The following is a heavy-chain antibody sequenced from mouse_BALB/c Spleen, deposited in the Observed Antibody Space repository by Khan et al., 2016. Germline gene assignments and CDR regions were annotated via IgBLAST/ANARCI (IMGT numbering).Heavy chain of an antibody. J-gene: IGHJ2*01. CDR2: IWTGGGT. CDR1: GFSLTSYD. D-gene: IGHD2-3*01. Sequence: QVQLKQSGPGLVAPSQSLSITCTVSGFSLTSYDISWIRQPPGKGLEWLGVIWTGGGTNYNSAFMSRLSISKDNSKSQVFLKMNSLQTDDTAIYYCVRDGYYDYWGQGTTLTVSS. V-gene: IGHV2-9-2*01. CDR3: VRDGYYDY.